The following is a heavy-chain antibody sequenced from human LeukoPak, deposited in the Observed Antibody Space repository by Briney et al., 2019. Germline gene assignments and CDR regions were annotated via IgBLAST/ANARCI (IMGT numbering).Heavy chain of an antibody. CDR1: GFTFSSYS. V-gene: IGHV3-21*01. D-gene: IGHD6-19*01. CDR2: ISSSSSYI. CDR3: ARQTSGWYSEFDY. J-gene: IGHJ4*02. Sequence: GGSLRLSCAASGFTFSSYSMNWVRQAPGKGLEWVSSISSSSSYIYYADSVKGRFTISRDNAKNSLYLQMNSLRAEDTAVYYCARQTSGWYSEFDYWGQGTLVTVSS.